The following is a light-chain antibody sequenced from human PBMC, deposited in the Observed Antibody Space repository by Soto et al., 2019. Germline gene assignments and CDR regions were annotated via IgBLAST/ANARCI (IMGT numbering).Light chain of an antibody. V-gene: IGLV2-23*01. CDR1: SSDVGSYNL. CDR3: CSFAHSSDYV. Sequence: QSVLTQPASVSGSPGQSITISCTGSSSDVGSYNLVSWYQQHPGTAPKLLIYEGSKRPSGVSNRFSASKSGNTASLTISGLQAEDEADYYCCSFAHSSDYVFGSGTKVTVL. CDR2: EGS. J-gene: IGLJ1*01.